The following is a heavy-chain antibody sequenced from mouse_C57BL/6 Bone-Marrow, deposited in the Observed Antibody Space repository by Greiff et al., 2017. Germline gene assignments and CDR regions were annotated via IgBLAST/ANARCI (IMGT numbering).Heavy chain of an antibody. CDR2: ISSGGSYT. Sequence: EVQLMESGGDLVKPGGSLKLSCAASGFTFSSYGMSWVRQTPDKRLEWVATISSGGSYTYYPDSVKGRFTISRDNAKNTLYLQMSSLKSEDTAMYYCASPITTVYYYAMDYWGQGTSVTVSS. CDR1: GFTFSSYG. J-gene: IGHJ4*01. V-gene: IGHV5-6*01. D-gene: IGHD1-1*01. CDR3: ASPITTVYYYAMDY.